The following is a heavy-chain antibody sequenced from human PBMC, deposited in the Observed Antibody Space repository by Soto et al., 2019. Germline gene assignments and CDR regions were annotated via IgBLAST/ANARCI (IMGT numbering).Heavy chain of an antibody. V-gene: IGHV3-9*01. D-gene: IGHD3-22*01. CDR1: GFTFDDYA. CDR3: AKSRGLLLHLDY. J-gene: IGHJ4*02. CDR2: ISWNGGSI. Sequence: GGSLRLSCAASGFTFDDYAMHWVRQAPGKGLEWVSGISWNGGSIGYADSVKGRFTMSRDNAKNSLYLQMNSLRAEDTALYYCAKSRGLLLHLDYWGQGTLVTVSS.